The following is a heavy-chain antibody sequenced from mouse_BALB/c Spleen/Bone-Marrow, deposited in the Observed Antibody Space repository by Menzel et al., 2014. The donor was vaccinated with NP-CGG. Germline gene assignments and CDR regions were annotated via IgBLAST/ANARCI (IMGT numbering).Heavy chain of an antibody. CDR2: IFPGTGTT. J-gene: IGHJ2*01. Sequence: QVQLQQSGAELVKPGASVKLSCKTSGYTFTSYWIQWVKQRPGQGLGWIGEIFPGTGTTYYNEKFKDKAALTIDTSSSTAYMQLSSLTSEDSAVYFCARKGISTVIATAYYFVYWGQGSTRTISS. D-gene: IGHD2-4*01. V-gene: IGHV1S132*01. CDR3: ARKGISTVIATAYYFVY. CDR1: GYTFTSYW.